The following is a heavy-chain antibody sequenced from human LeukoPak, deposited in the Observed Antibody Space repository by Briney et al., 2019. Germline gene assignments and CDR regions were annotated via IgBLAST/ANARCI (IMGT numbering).Heavy chain of an antibody. J-gene: IGHJ5*02. Sequence: ASVKVSCKASGYTFTSYYMHWVRQAPGQGLEWMGIINSSGGSTSYAQKFQGRVTMTRDTSTSTVYMELSSLRSEDTAVYYCAREGHGSGRPWWFDPWGQGTLVTVSS. CDR1: GYTFTSYY. D-gene: IGHD3-10*01. V-gene: IGHV1-46*01. CDR3: AREGHGSGRPWWFDP. CDR2: INSSGGST.